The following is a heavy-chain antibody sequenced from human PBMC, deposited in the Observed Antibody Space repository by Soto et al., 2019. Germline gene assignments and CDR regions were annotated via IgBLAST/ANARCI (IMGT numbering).Heavy chain of an antibody. V-gene: IGHV4-59*08. CDR2: IYYSGST. CDR3: ARLGTSCYSCVDY. J-gene: IGHJ4*02. Sequence: SETLSLTCTVSGDSISSSYWSWIRQPPGKGLEWIGYIYYSGSTNYNPSLKSRVTISVDMSKNQFSLKLSSVTAADTAVYYCARLGTSCYSCVDYWGQGTLVTVSS. CDR1: GDSISSSY. D-gene: IGHD2-2*01.